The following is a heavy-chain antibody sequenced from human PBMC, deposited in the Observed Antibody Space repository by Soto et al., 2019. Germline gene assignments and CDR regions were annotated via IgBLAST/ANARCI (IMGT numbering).Heavy chain of an antibody. CDR1: GFTFSSYR. V-gene: IGHV3-48*03. CDR3: ARKGGARDAFDI. Sequence: EVQLVESGGGLVQPGVSLRRSCAASGFTFSSYRMNWVRQAPGKGPEWVSHISTSGSTIYYADSVKGRLTISRDNAKNSLYLQMNSLRAEDTAVYYCARKGGARDAFDIWGQGTMVTVSS. CDR2: ISTSGSTI. J-gene: IGHJ3*02. D-gene: IGHD3-16*01.